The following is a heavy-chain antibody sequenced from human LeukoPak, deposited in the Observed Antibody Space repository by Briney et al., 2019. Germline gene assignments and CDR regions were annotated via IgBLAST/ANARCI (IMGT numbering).Heavy chain of an antibody. V-gene: IGHV3-30*02. CDR1: GFTFSSYG. CDR3: ARFASGSYYGLDY. Sequence: GGSLRLSCAASGFTFSSYGMHWVRQAPGKGLEWVAFIRYDGSNKYYADSVRGRFTISRDNSKNTLYLQMNSLRAEDMAVYYCARFASGSYYGLDYWGQGTLVTVSS. J-gene: IGHJ4*02. CDR2: IRYDGSNK. D-gene: IGHD1-26*01.